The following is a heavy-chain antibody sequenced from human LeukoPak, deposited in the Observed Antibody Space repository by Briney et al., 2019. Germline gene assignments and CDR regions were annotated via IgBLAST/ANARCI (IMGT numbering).Heavy chain of an antibody. J-gene: IGHJ5*02. D-gene: IGHD5-18*01. Sequence: SQTLSLTCTVSGGSISSGGYYWRWIRQHPGKALQWIVYIYYSRSTYYNPSLKSRVTISVDTSKNQFSLKLSSVTAADTAVYYCARDRGGYSYANEGYNSFDPWGQGTLVTVSS. CDR2: IYYSRST. CDR1: GGSISSGGYY. V-gene: IGHV4-31*03. CDR3: ARDRGGYSYANEGYNSFDP.